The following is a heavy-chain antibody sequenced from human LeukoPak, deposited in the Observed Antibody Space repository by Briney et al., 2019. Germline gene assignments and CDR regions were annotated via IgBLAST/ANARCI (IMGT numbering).Heavy chain of an antibody. CDR2: ISGSGGST. J-gene: IGHJ6*02. CDR1: GFTFSSYA. Sequence: PGGSLRLSCAASGFTFSSYAMSWVRQAPGKGLAWVSAISGSGGSTYYADSVKGRFTISRDNSKNTLYLQMNSLRAEDTAVYYCAKDSLFALNRGSYHYGMDVWGQGTTVTVSS. CDR3: AKDSLFALNRGSYHYGMDV. D-gene: IGHD1-14*01. V-gene: IGHV3-23*01.